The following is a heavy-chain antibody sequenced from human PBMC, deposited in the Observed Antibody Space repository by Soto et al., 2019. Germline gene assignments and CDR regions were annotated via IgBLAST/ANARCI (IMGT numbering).Heavy chain of an antibody. V-gene: IGHV4-31*02. J-gene: IGHJ4*03. D-gene: IGHD4-17*01. CDR2: IYYSWST. Sequence: VACGNSGVVGGCWIWKKHHTGKGLEWIGYIYYSWSTYYNPSLKSRVTISVDTSKNQFSLKLSSVTAADTAVYYCARWDPYGDHGFDYSGQAPLGT. CDR1: CGNSGVVGGC. CDR3: ARWDPYGDHGFDY.